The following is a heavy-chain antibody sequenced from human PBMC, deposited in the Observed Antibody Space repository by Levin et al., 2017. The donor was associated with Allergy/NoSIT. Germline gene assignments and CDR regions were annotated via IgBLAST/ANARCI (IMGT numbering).Heavy chain of an antibody. CDR1: GFSLTTSGMC. CDR3: APAKNHYYGRGFDY. CDR2: IDWDDDK. Sequence: TLSLTCTFSGFSLTTSGMCVSWIRQPPGNALEWLARIDWDDDKYYSTSLKTRLTISRDTSKNQVVLTMTSKDPVDTATYYCAPAKNHYYGRGFDYWGQGTPVTVSS. J-gene: IGHJ4*02. V-gene: IGHV2-70*11. D-gene: IGHD3-10*01.